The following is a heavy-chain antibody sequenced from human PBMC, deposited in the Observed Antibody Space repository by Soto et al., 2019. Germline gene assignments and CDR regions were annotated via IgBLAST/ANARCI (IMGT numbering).Heavy chain of an antibody. CDR3: AKDSGYGSTWGGYFDY. CDR2: MTGSGART. D-gene: IGHD6-13*01. V-gene: IGHV3-23*01. J-gene: IGHJ4*02. CDR1: GFAFSTYA. Sequence: GGSLRLSCAASGFAFSTYAMNWVRQAPGKGLEWVSGMTGSGARTQYYYADSVKGRFTISRDNSKNTLYLQMSSLRGEDTAVYFCAKDSGYGSTWGGYFDYWGQGTLVTVSS.